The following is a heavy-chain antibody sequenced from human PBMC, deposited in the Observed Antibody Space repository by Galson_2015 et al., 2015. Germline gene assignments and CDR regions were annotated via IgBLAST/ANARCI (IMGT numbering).Heavy chain of an antibody. CDR1: GYTFTNYF. J-gene: IGHJ4*02. CDR2: INPSGAAT. CDR3: ARELGGTYYFDY. V-gene: IGHV1-46*04. D-gene: IGHD3-10*01. Sequence: SVKVSCKASGYTFTNYFIQWVRQAPGQGLEWVEAINPSGAATFYAQKLQGRVTMTRDTPTGTVYVELSSLGSEDTAVYYCARELGGTYYFDYWGLGTLVTVSS.